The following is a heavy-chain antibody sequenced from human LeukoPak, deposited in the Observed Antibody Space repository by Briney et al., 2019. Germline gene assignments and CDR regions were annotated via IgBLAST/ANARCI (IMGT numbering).Heavy chain of an antibody. J-gene: IGHJ4*02. CDR1: GFTFSSYG. Sequence: GGSLRLSCAASGFTFSSYGMHWVRQAPGKGLEWVAVIWYDGSNKYHADSVQGRFTISRDNSKNMVYMQMNSLRDEDTAVYYCARDPGGIHSYWGQGTLVTVSS. V-gene: IGHV3-33*01. CDR3: ARDPGGIHSY. D-gene: IGHD1-26*01. CDR2: IWYDGSNK.